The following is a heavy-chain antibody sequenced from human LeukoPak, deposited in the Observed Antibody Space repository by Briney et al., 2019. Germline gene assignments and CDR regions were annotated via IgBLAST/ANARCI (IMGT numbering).Heavy chain of an antibody. CDR3: TTAGNYYASGVFDY. CDR2: IKSKPDGGTT. J-gene: IGHJ4*02. CDR1: GFTFSNAW. Sequence: PGGSLRLSCAASGFTFSNAWMSWVRQAPGKGLEWVGRIKSKPDGGTTDYAAPVKGRFTSSRDDSKNTLYLQMNSLKTEETAVYYCTTAGNYYASGVFDYWGQGTLFTVSS. V-gene: IGHV3-15*01. D-gene: IGHD3-10*01.